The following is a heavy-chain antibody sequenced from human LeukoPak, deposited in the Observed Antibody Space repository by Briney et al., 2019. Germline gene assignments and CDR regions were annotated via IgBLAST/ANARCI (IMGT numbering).Heavy chain of an antibody. CDR3: ARSLYYYDSSGYPFDAFDI. CDR1: GGSISSYY. D-gene: IGHD3-22*01. V-gene: IGHV4-59*12. J-gene: IGHJ3*02. Sequence: SETLSLTCTVSGGSISSYYWSWIRQPPGKGLEWIGYIYYSGSTNYNPSLKSRVTISVDTSKNQFSLKLNSVTAADTAVFYCARSLYYYDSSGYPFDAFDIWGQGTMVTVSS. CDR2: IYYSGST.